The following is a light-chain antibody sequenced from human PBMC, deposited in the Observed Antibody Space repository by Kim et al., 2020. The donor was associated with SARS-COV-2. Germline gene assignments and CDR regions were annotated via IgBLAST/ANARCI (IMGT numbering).Light chain of an antibody. CDR2: DAS. Sequence: IQMTQSPSSLSASVGDRVTITCQANQDINNYLNWYQQKPGKGPKLLIYDASNLETGVPSRFSGSGSGTDFTFTISSLQPEDIATYYCQHFGKLPLTFGGGTKVDIK. J-gene: IGKJ4*01. CDR3: QHFGKLPLT. V-gene: IGKV1-33*01. CDR1: QDINNY.